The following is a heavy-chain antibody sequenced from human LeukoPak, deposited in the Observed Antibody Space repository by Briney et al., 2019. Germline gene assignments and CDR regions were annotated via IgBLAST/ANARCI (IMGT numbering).Heavy chain of an antibody. CDR3: VRGYRAGMPVAGRLDY. V-gene: IGHV3-48*03. CDR2: IGSSGSTI. J-gene: IGHJ4*02. D-gene: IGHD2-2*01. Sequence: GGSLRLSCAASGFTFSSFEVNWVRQAPGKGLEWVSYIGSSGSTIYYTDSVKGRFTISRDNARNSLYLQMNSLRAEDTAVYYCVRGYRAGMPVAGRLDYSGEGTLVTVSS. CDR1: GFTFSSFE.